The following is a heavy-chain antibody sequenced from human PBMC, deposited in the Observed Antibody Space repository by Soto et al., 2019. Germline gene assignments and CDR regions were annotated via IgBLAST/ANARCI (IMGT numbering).Heavy chain of an antibody. CDR2: MHYTGFS. Sequence: SETLSLTCSFSGDSVTSHYLTWIRQSPEKGLEWIGYMHYTGFSHYNPSLKSRLTISVDTAKNQFTLQLTSVTAADTAVYYCARGLGSRFLEWLLVFDYWGQGTLVTVSS. D-gene: IGHD3-3*01. CDR3: ARGLGSRFLEWLLVFDY. V-gene: IGHV4-59*02. CDR1: GDSVTSHY. J-gene: IGHJ4*02.